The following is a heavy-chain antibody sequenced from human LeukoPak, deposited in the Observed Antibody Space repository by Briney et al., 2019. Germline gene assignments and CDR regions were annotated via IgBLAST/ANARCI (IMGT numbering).Heavy chain of an antibody. V-gene: IGHV3-23*01. J-gene: IGHJ4*02. Sequence: GGSLRLSCVVSGFTFSNYAMNWVRQAPGKGLEWVSSISGNGGSTNYADSVKGRFIVSSDNSKTTLYLQINSLRADDTAVYYCAKPPTAYDDGWYPYFFAYWGQGTQVTVSS. CDR1: GFTFSNYA. CDR2: ISGNGGST. D-gene: IGHD3-16*01. CDR3: AKPPTAYDDGWYPYFFAY.